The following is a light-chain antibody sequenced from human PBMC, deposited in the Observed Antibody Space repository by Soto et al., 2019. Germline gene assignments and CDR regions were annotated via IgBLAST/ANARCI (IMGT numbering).Light chain of an antibody. CDR2: GAS. CDR3: QQYGSSPIT. V-gene: IGKV3-20*01. CDR1: QSVSSSY. Sequence: EIVMTQSPGALSLSPGERATLSCRASQSVSSSYLAWYQQKPGQAPRLLIYGASSRATGIPDRFSGSGSGTDLTLTIGRLEPEDFEVYYCQQYGSSPITFGQGTRLENK. J-gene: IGKJ5*01.